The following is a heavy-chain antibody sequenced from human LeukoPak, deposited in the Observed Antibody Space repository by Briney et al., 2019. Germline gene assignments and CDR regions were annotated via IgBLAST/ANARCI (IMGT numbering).Heavy chain of an antibody. CDR3: AKGRRFLEWLLLDS. J-gene: IGHJ4*02. D-gene: IGHD3-3*01. CDR2: ISVSGSTT. CDR1: GFTFSIFA. Sequence: GGSLSLSCAASGFTFSIFAMSWVRQAPGEGLECVSTISVSGSTTYYADSVKGRFTISRDSSKNTLYLHMKSVRAEDTAVYYCAKGRRFLEWLLLDSWGQGILVTATS. V-gene: IGHV3-23*01.